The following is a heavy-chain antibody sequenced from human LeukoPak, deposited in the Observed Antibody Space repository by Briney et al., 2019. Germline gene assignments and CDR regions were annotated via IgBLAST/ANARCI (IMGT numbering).Heavy chain of an antibody. J-gene: IGHJ4*02. D-gene: IGHD4-17*01. CDR3: ARASHDYGDYSHFDY. CDR1: GGSISSGSYY. CDR2: IYTSGST. Sequence: SETLSLTCTVSGGSISSGSYYWSWIRQPAGKGLEWIGRIYTSGSTNYNPSLKSRVTISVDKSKNQFSLKLSSVTAADAAVYYCARASHDYGDYSHFDYWGQGTLVTVSS. V-gene: IGHV4-61*02.